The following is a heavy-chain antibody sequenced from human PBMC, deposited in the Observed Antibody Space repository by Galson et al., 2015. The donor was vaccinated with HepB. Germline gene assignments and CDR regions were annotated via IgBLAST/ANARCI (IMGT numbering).Heavy chain of an antibody. CDR3: ARQSPTEDTEVVPTTIVRSDYYGMDV. V-gene: IGHV3-30-3*01. D-gene: IGHD2-2*01. CDR1: GFTFSVSA. Sequence: SLRLSCAASGFTFSVSAMHGVRQAPGKGLEWVAVISYDGSHKYSADSVKGRFTIHRDNSKNTLYLQMNSLRSDDTAVYYCARQSPTEDTEVVPTTIVRSDYYGMDVWGQGTTVTVSS. CDR2: ISYDGSHK. J-gene: IGHJ6*02.